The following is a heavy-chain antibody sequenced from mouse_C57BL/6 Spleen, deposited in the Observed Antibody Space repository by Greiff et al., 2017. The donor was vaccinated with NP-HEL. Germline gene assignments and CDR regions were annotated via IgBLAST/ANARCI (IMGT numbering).Heavy chain of an antibody. Sequence: VQLQESGAELVRPGASVTLSCKASGYTFTDYEMHWVKQTPVHGLEWIGAIDPETGGTAYNQKFKGKAILTADKSSSTAYMELRSLTSEYSAVYYCTRAYDGYFSDYWGQGTTLTVSS. V-gene: IGHV1-15*01. J-gene: IGHJ2*01. CDR2: IDPETGGT. CDR1: GYTFTDYE. CDR3: TRAYDGYFSDY. D-gene: IGHD2-3*01.